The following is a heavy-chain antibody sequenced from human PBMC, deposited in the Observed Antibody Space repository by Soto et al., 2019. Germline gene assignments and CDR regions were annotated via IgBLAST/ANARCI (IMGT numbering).Heavy chain of an antibody. J-gene: IGHJ4*02. D-gene: IGHD2-8*01. Sequence: QVQLVQSGAEVKKPESSVKVSCKASGGTFSSYAISWVRQAPGQGLEWMGGIIPIFGTANYAQKFQGRVTITADESTSTAYMELSSLRSEDTAVYYSASTDGTIGVCYIIGGNWGQGTLVTVSS. CDR2: IIPIFGTA. CDR3: ASTDGTIGVCYIIGGN. CDR1: GGTFSSYA. V-gene: IGHV1-69*12.